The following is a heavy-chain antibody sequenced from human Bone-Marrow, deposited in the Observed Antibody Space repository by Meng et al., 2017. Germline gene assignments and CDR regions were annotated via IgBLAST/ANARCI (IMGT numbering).Heavy chain of an antibody. D-gene: IGHD6-13*01. V-gene: IGHV3-30*04. J-gene: IGHJ4*02. CDR1: GFTFSSYA. CDR3: ARDAGYSSSGPLDY. CDR2: ISYDGSNK. Sequence: GGSLRLSCAASGFTFSSYAMRWVRQAPGKGLEWVAVISYDGSNKYYADSVKGRFTISRDNSKNTLYLQMNSLRAEDTAAYYCARDAGYSSSGPLDYWGQGTLVTVSS.